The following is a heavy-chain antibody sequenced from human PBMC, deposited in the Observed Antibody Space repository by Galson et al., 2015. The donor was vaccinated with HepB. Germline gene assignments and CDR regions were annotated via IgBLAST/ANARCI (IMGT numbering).Heavy chain of an antibody. CDR2: ISYDGSNK. V-gene: IGHV3-30-3*01. CDR3: AREEGYYFDY. Sequence: SLRLSCAASGFTFSSYAMHWVRQAPGKGLEWVAVISYDGSNKYYADSVKGRFTISRDNSKNTLYLQMNSLRAEDTAVYYCAREEGYYFDYWGQGTLVTVSS. CDR1: GFTFSSYA. J-gene: IGHJ4*02.